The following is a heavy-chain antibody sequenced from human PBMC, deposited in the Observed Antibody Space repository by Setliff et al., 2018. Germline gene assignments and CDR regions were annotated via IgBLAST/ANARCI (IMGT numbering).Heavy chain of an antibody. CDR1: GGTFSSYG. CDR3: ASEGVVSRSSSDYRYYMDV. CDR2: TIPIFGKT. Sequence: SVKVSCKASGGTFSSYGISWVRQAPGQGLEWMGGTIPIFGKTNYAQKFQGRVTIITDDSTTTAYMELSSLRSDDTAVYYCASEGVVSRSSSDYRYYMDVLGKGTTVTVSS. J-gene: IGHJ6*03. V-gene: IGHV1-69*05. D-gene: IGHD3-22*01.